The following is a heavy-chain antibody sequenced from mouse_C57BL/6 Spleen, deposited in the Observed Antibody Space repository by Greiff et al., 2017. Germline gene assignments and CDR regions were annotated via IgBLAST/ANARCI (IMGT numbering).Heavy chain of an antibody. Sequence: QVQLQQPGAELVRPGTSVKLSCKASGYTFTSYWMHWVKQRPGQGLEWIGVIDPSDSYTNYNQKFKGKATLTVDTSSSTAYMQLSSLTSEDSAVYYCARGVTTVVDLDYWGQGTTLTVSS. CDR3: ARGVTTVVDLDY. CDR1: GYTFTSYW. D-gene: IGHD1-1*01. CDR2: IDPSDSYT. J-gene: IGHJ2*01. V-gene: IGHV1-59*01.